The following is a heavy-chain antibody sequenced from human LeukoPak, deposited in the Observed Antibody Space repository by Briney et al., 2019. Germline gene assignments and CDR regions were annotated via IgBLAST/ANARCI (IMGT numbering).Heavy chain of an antibody. D-gene: IGHD5-18*01. Sequence: ASVKVSCKASGYTFTSYGINWVRQATGQGLEWMGWMNPNSGNTGYAQKFQGRVTMTRNTSISTAYMELSSLRAEDTALYYCVKVLDAPGIRPVGTGAMVDAFDGWGQGTIVTVSS. CDR2: MNPNSGNT. CDR3: VKVLDAPGIRPVGTGAMVDAFDG. CDR1: GYTFTSYG. V-gene: IGHV1-8*01. J-gene: IGHJ3*01.